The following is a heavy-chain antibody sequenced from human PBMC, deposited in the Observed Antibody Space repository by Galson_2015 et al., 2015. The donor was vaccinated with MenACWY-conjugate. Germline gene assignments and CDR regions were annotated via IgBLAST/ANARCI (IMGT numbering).Heavy chain of an antibody. V-gene: IGHV3-48*04. J-gene: IGHJ4*02. CDR2: ISSSSSTI. D-gene: IGHD2-21*02. Sequence: SLRLSCAASGFTFSSYSMNWVRQAPGKGLEWVSYISSSSSTIYYADSVKGRFTISRDNAKNSLYLQMNSLRAEDTAVYYCARDLSPVVVTFLFDYWGQGTLVTVSS. CDR1: GFTFSSYS. CDR3: ARDLSPVVVTFLFDY.